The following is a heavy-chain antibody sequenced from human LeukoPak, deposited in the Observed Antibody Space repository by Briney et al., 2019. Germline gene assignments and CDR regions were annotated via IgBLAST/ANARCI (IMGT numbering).Heavy chain of an antibody. D-gene: IGHD3-22*01. Sequence: GGSLRLSCAASGFTFSSYWMHWVRQAPGQGLVWVSRINTDETITTYADSVKGRFTISRDNAKNTLYLQMNSLRAEDTAVYYCARATYYYDSSGYRAVYYFDYWGQGTLVTVSS. J-gene: IGHJ4*02. CDR3: ARATYYYDSSGYRAVYYFDY. CDR2: INTDETIT. CDR1: GFTFSSYW. V-gene: IGHV3-74*01.